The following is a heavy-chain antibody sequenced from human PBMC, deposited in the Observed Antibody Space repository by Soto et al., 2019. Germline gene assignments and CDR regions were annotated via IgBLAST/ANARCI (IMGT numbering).Heavy chain of an antibody. CDR3: ARLGIAVALGRPTGMIDY. D-gene: IGHD6-19*01. CDR1: GGSISSSSYY. J-gene: IGHJ4*02. Sequence: QLQLQESGPGLVKPSETLSLTCTVSGGSISSSSYYWGWIRQPPGKGLEWIGSIYYSGSTYYNPSLKSRVTISVDTSKNQFSLKLSSVTAADTAVYYCARLGIAVALGRPTGMIDYWGQGTLVTVSS. CDR2: IYYSGST. V-gene: IGHV4-39*01.